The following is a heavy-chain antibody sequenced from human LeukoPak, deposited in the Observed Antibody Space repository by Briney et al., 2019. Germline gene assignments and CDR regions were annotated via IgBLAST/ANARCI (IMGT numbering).Heavy chain of an antibody. CDR3: ARAILWLDY. V-gene: IGHV3-11*06. D-gene: IGHD3-10*01. J-gene: IGHJ4*02. CDR2: ISASGTLT. Sequence: LSLTCAVYGGSFSGYNWNWIRQAPGKGLEWISYISASGTLTHYADSVKGRFTISRDNAKNSLYLQMNSLRAEDTAVYYCARAILWLDYWGQGTLVTVSS. CDR1: GGSFSGYN.